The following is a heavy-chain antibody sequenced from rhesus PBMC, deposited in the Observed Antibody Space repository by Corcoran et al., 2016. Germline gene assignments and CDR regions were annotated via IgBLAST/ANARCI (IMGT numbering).Heavy chain of an antibody. CDR3: ASQGDYYDGYGLDS. Sequence: QVQLQESGPGVVKPSETLSLTCAVSGGSTSDRSRWSWNRQPPGKGLEWIGSVYISSTSPNSNPTRKSRVTNSKDTSKNQFSLKLSSVTAADTDVYYCASQGDYYDGYGLDSWGQGVVVTVSS. CDR1: GGSTSDRSR. V-gene: IGHV4S10*01. D-gene: IGHD3-34*01. J-gene: IGHJ6*01. CDR2: VYISSTSP.